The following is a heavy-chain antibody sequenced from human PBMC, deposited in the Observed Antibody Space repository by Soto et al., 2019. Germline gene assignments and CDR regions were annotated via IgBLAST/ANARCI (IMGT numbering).Heavy chain of an antibody. J-gene: IGHJ3*02. Sequence: SGPTLVKPTQTLTLTCTFSGFSLSTSGMCVSWIRQPPGKALEWLARIDWDDDKYYSTSLKTRLTISKDTSKNQVVLKMTNMDPVDTATYYCARIQRGYYDILTGRIVRPDSSNAFDIWGQGTMVTVSS. V-gene: IGHV2-70*11. D-gene: IGHD3-9*01. CDR3: ARIQRGYYDILTGRIVRPDSSNAFDI. CDR2: IDWDDDK. CDR1: GFSLSTSGMC.